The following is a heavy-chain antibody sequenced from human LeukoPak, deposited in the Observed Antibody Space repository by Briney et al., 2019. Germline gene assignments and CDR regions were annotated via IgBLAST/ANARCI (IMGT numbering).Heavy chain of an antibody. V-gene: IGHV3-30*18. CDR3: AKDEVARGLFDAFDI. CDR2: ISYDGSNK. CDR1: GFTFSSYG. Sequence: PGGSLRLSCAASGFTFSSYGMHWVRQAPGKGLEWVAVISYDGSNKYYADSVKGRFTISRDNSKNTLYLQMNSLRAEDTAVYYCAKDEVARGLFDAFDIWGQGTMVTVSS. D-gene: IGHD2-15*01. J-gene: IGHJ3*02.